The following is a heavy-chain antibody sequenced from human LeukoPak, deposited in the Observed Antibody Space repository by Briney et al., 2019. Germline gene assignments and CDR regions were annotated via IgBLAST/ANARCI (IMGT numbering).Heavy chain of an antibody. CDR1: GDSVSSNSAA. CDR2: TYYRSKWYN. Sequence: SQTLALTCAISGDSVSSNSAAWNWVRQSPSRGLEWLGRTYYRSKWYNDYAVFVKSRIITNPDTSKNQFSLQLNSVTPEDTAVYSCARESQRGTLYWGQGTLVTVSS. CDR3: ARESQRGTLY. D-gene: IGHD2-2*01. J-gene: IGHJ4*02. V-gene: IGHV6-1*01.